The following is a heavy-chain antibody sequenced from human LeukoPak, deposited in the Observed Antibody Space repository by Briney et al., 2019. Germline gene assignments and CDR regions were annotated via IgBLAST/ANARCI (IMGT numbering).Heavy chain of an antibody. D-gene: IGHD3-3*01. CDR2: IYYSGST. V-gene: IGHV4-39*01. CDR1: GGSISSSSYY. J-gene: IGHJ5*02. CDR3: ARYYDFWSGYPNWFDP. Sequence: SETLSLTCTVSGGSISSSSYYWGWIRQPPGKGLEWIGSIYYSGSTYYNPSLKSRVTISVDTSKNQFSLKLSSVTAADTAVYYCARYYDFWSGYPNWFDPWGQGTLVTVSS.